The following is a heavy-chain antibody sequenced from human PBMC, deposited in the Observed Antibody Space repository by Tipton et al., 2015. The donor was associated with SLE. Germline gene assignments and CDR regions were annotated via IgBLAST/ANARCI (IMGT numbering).Heavy chain of an antibody. J-gene: IGHJ4*02. Sequence: SLRLSCAASGFTFTNAWMTWVRQAPGKGLEWVGRIKSKTDGGTIDYAAPVKGRFTISRDDSKNTLYLQMNSLKAGDTAVYYCSRGDLVNYWGQGTLVTVSS. D-gene: IGHD4-17*01. CDR2: IKSKTDGGTI. CDR1: GFTFTNAW. V-gene: IGHV3-15*01. CDR3: SRGDLVNY.